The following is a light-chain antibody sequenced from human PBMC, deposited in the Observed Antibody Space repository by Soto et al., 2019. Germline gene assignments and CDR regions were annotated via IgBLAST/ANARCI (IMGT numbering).Light chain of an antibody. J-gene: IGKJ4*01. CDR2: AAS. Sequence: DIQMTQSPSSVSASVGDRVTITCRASQSIGSWLAWYQQKPGKAPKLLIYAASTLQSGVPSRFSGSGSGTDFALTISSLQAEDVAVYYCQQYYSTPLTFGGGTKVEIK. V-gene: IGKV1-12*01. CDR3: QQYYSTPLT. CDR1: QSIGSW.